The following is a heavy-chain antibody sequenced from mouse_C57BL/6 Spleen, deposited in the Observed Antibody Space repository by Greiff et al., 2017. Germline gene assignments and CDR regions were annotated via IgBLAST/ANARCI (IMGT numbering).Heavy chain of an antibody. CDR2: IHPNSGST. Sequence: VQLQQPGAELVKPGASVKLSCKASGYTFTSYWMHWVKQRPGQGLEWIGMIHPNSGSTNYNEKSKSKATLTVDKSSSTAYMQLSSLTSEDSAVYYCARGITTVVAPMDYWGQGTSVTVSS. V-gene: IGHV1-64*01. CDR3: ARGITTVVAPMDY. J-gene: IGHJ4*01. D-gene: IGHD1-1*01. CDR1: GYTFTSYW.